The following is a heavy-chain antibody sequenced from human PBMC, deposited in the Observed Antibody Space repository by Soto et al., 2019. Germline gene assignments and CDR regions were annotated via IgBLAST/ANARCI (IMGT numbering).Heavy chain of an antibody. CDR3: ARPGIRFGNKMVV. D-gene: IGHD3-3*01. Sequence: QVQLQESGPGLVKPSETLSLTCSVSGDSISSDYWSWIRQPPGKGLEWIGNMYYTGTTNYNTSLMSRVTISQDTSKKLFSRQLSSLTAADSAVYYSARPGIRFGNKMVVWRQRTTVTVSS. J-gene: IGHJ6*02. CDR2: MYYTGTT. V-gene: IGHV4-59*01. CDR1: GDSISSDY.